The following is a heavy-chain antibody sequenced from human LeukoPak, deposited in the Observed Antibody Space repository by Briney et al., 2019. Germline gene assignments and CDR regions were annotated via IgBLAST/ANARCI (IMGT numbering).Heavy chain of an antibody. D-gene: IGHD1-7*01. CDR1: GGTFSIYA. J-gene: IGHJ5*02. Sequence: SVKVSCKASGGTFSIYAISWVRQAPGQGLEWMGGIIPIFGTANYAQKFQGRVTITADKSTSTAYMELSSLGSEDTAVYYCARDQNYPYNWFDPWGQGTLVTVSS. CDR3: ARDQNYPYNWFDP. V-gene: IGHV1-69*06. CDR2: IIPIFGTA.